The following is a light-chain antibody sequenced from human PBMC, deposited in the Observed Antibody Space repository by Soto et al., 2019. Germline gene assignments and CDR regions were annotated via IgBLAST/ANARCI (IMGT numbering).Light chain of an antibody. CDR3: GTWDSSLSAFYV. J-gene: IGLJ1*01. CDR1: SSIIGNNY. Sequence: QSVLTQPPSVSAAPGQKVTISCSGSSSIIGNNYVSWYQQLPGTAPKLLIYENNKRPSGIPDRFSGSKSGTSATLGITGLQTGDEADYYCGTWDSSLSAFYVFGTGTKVTVL. CDR2: ENN. V-gene: IGLV1-51*02.